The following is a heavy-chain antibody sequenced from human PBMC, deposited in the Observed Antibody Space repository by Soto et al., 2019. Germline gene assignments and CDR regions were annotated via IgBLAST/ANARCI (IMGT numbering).Heavy chain of an antibody. CDR2: ISGSGDST. CDR1: GFTFSSYA. V-gene: IGHV3-23*01. Sequence: EVQLLESGGGLVQPGGSLRLSCAASGFTFSSYAMRWVRQAPGKGLEWVSAISGSGDSTYYADSVKGRFTTSRDNSKNPLYLQMNGLSAEDSAVSYCARLGSGSYYYYWGQGTLVTVSS. CDR3: ARLGSGSYYYY. D-gene: IGHD1-26*01. J-gene: IGHJ4*02.